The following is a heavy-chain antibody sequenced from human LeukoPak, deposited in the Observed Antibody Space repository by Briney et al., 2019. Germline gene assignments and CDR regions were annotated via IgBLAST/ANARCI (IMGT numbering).Heavy chain of an antibody. D-gene: IGHD3-10*01. CDR3: ARDTYPLYGRAFDI. J-gene: IGHJ3*02. CDR2: IYYSGST. CDR1: GGSISSYY. Sequence: PSETLSLTCTVSGGSISSYYWSWIRQPPGKGLEWIGYIYYSGSTNYNPSLKSRVTISVDTSKNQFSLKLSSVTAADTAVYYCARDTYPLYGRAFDIWGQGTMVTVSS. V-gene: IGHV4-59*01.